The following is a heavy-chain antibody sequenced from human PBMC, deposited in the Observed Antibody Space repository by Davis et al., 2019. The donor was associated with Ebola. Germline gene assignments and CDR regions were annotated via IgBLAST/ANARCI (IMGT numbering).Heavy chain of an antibody. CDR3: ARDLYYDFWSGYSSYYYYGMDV. J-gene: IGHJ6*02. Sequence: ASVPVSCKASGYTFTSYYMHWVRQAPGQGLEWMGIINPSGGSTSYAQKFQGRVTMTRDTSTSTVYMELSSLRSEDTAVYYCARDLYYDFWSGYSSYYYYGMDVWGQGTTVTVSS. V-gene: IGHV1-46*01. D-gene: IGHD3-3*01. CDR2: INPSGGST. CDR1: GYTFTSYY.